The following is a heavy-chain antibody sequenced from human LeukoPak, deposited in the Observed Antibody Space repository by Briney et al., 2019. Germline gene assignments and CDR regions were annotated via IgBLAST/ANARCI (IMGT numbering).Heavy chain of an antibody. CDR3: ATYRQVLLPFES. CDR2: IYSDNT. V-gene: IGHV3-53*01. D-gene: IGHD5-18*01. J-gene: IGHJ4*02. Sequence: GGSLRLSCAASGFTVSRNYMSWVRQAPGKGLEWVSFIYSDNTHYSDSVKGRFTISRDNSKNTLYLQMNSLRAEDTAIYYCATYRQVLLPFESWGQGTLVTVSS. CDR1: GFTVSRNY.